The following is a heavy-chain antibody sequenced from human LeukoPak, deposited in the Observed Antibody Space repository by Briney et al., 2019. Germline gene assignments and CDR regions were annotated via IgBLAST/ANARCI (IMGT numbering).Heavy chain of an antibody. Sequence: GGSLRFSCAASGFTFSSYAMSWVRQTPGKGLEWVSGISDSGGSTYYADSVKGRFTISRDNSKNTLYLQMNSLRAEDTAIYYCAKMPVSYSSGWSTFDYWGQGTLVTVSS. CDR1: GFTFSSYA. D-gene: IGHD6-19*01. J-gene: IGHJ4*02. CDR2: ISDSGGST. CDR3: AKMPVSYSSGWSTFDY. V-gene: IGHV3-23*01.